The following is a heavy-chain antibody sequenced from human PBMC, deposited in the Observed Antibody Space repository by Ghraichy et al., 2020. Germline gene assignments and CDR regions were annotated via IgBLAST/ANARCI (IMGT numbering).Heavy chain of an antibody. CDR1: GGSLSGYY. Sequence: SETLSLTCAVYGGSLSGYYWSWIRQPPGKGLEWIGEINHSGSTNYNPSLKSRVTISVDTSKNQFSLKLSSVTAADTAVYYCATHLKLVGATHFDYWGQGTLVTVSS. CDR3: ATHLKLVGATHFDY. D-gene: IGHD1-26*01. CDR2: INHSGST. V-gene: IGHV4-34*01. J-gene: IGHJ4*02.